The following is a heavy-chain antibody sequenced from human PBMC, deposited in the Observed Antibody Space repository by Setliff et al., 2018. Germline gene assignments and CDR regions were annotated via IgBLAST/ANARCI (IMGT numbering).Heavy chain of an antibody. D-gene: IGHD3-10*01. J-gene: IGHJ6*03. Sequence: ASVKVSCKTSGYTFTTYAISWMRQAPGQGLEWMGWINTNTGNPSYAQDFTGRFVFSLDTSVSTAYLQISSLKAEDTAVYYCARASRFGTIVYKGYYYMDVWGKGTMVTVSS. CDR3: ARASRFGTIVYKGYYYMDV. CDR2: INTNTGNP. CDR1: GYTFTTYA. V-gene: IGHV7-4-1*02.